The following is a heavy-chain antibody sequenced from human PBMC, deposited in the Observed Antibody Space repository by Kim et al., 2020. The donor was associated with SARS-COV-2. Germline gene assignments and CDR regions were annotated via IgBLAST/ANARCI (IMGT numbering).Heavy chain of an antibody. CDR2: IYYSGST. D-gene: IGHD3-10*01. CDR3: ARHGPLYGYYYGMDV. CDR1: GGSISSSSYY. V-gene: IGHV4-39*01. J-gene: IGHJ6*02. Sequence: SETLSLTCTVSGGSISSSSYYWGWIRQPPGKGLEWIGSIYYSGSTYYNPSLKSRVTISVDTSKNQFSLKLSSVTAADTAVYYCARHGPLYGYYYGMDVWGQGTTVTVSS.